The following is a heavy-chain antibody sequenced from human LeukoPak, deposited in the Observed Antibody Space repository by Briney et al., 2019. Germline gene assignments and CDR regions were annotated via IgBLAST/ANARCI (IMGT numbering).Heavy chain of an antibody. CDR2: IYYSGST. CDR1: GGSISSYH. Sequence: PSETLSLTCTVSGGSISSYHWSWIRQPPGKGLEWIGYIYYSGSTNYNPSLKSRVTISVDTSKNQFSLKLSSVTAADTAVYYCARPKVSGWYLGFDYWGQGTLVTVSS. CDR3: ARPKVSGWYLGFDY. J-gene: IGHJ4*02. D-gene: IGHD6-19*01. V-gene: IGHV4-59*01.